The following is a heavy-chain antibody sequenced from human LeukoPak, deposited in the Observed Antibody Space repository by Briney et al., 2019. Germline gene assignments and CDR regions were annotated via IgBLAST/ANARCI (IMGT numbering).Heavy chain of an antibody. D-gene: IGHD2-15*01. CDR1: GFTFSSYW. J-gene: IGHJ4*02. CDR2: INSDGSST. Sequence: GGSLRLSCAASGFTFSSYWMHWVRQAPGKGLLWVSRINSDGSSTTYADSVEGRFTISRDNAKSTLYLQMSRLRAEDTAVYYCARDYCSAGSCVGLDYWGQGTQVTVSS. CDR3: ARDYCSAGSCVGLDY. V-gene: IGHV3-74*01.